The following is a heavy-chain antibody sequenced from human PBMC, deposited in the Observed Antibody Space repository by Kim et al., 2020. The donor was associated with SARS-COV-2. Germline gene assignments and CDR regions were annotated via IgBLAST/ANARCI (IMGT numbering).Heavy chain of an antibody. V-gene: IGHV1-24*01. CDR1: GYTLTELS. D-gene: IGHD3-16*01. CDR3: ATLGAYGYYYYYMDV. Sequence: ASVKVSCKVSGYTLTELSMHWVRQAPGKGLEWMGGFDPEDGETIYAQKFQGRVTMTEDTSTDTAYMELSSLRSEDTAVYYCATLGAYGYYYYYMDVWGKGTTVTVSS. CDR2: FDPEDGET. J-gene: IGHJ6*03.